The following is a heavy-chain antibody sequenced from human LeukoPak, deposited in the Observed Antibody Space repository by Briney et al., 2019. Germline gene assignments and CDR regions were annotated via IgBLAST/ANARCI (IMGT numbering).Heavy chain of an antibody. CDR2: IYCDDDK. D-gene: IGHD4-11*01. J-gene: IGHJ5*02. Sequence: SGPTLVNPTQTLTLTCTFSGFSLSTSGVGVGWIRQPPGKALEWLALIYCDDDKRYSPSLKSRLTITKATSKNQVVLTMTNMDPVDTATYYCAHRLGHDYSNYHNWFDPWGQGTLVTVSS. CDR1: GFSLSTSGVG. V-gene: IGHV2-5*02. CDR3: AHRLGHDYSNYHNWFDP.